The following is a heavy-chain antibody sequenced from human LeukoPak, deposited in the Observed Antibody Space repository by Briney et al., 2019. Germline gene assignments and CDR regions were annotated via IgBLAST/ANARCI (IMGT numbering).Heavy chain of an antibody. CDR3: ARGGGNWNYHTTNAFDI. CDR1: GFTFSSYG. V-gene: IGHV3-30*02. D-gene: IGHD1-7*01. Sequence: GGSLRLSCAASGFTFSSYGMHWVRQAPGKGLEWVAFIRYDGSNKYYADSVKGRFTISRDNSKNTLYLQMNSLRAEDTAVYYCARGGGNWNYHTTNAFDIWGQGTMVTVSS. J-gene: IGHJ3*02. CDR2: IRYDGSNK.